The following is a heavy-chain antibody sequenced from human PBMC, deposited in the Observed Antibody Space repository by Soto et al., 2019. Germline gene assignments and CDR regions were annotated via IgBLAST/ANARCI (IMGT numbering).Heavy chain of an antibody. J-gene: IGHJ4*02. D-gene: IGHD3-10*01. Sequence: QVQLVESGGGVVQPGRSLRLSCAASGFTFWNYGMHWVRQAPGKGLEWVAVISFDGRNEYSADSVKGRFTISRDNSKNTLLLQMNGLRHEDTAVYYCAKALNIEVRGVPPPDFWGQGTLVTVSS. CDR3: AKALNIEVRGVPPPDF. CDR2: ISFDGRNE. CDR1: GFTFWNYG. V-gene: IGHV3-30*18.